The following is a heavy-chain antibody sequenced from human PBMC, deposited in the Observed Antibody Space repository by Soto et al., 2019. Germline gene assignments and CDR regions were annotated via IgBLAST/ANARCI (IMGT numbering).Heavy chain of an antibody. J-gene: IGHJ6*04. Sequence: QVQLVQSGAEVKKPGSSVKVSCKASGGTVSSYAISWVRQAPGQGLEWMGGIIPIFGTANYAQKFQGRVTITADESTSTAYMELRSLRSEDTAVYYCARGGVVGAYYSDYYGMDVGGKGTTVTVSS. V-gene: IGHV1-69*01. D-gene: IGHD1-26*01. CDR3: ARGGVVGAYYSDYYGMDV. CDR2: IIPIFGTA. CDR1: GGTVSSYA.